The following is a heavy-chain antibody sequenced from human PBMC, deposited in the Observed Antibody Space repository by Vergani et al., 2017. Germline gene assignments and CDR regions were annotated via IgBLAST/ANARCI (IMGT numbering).Heavy chain of an antibody. Sequence: QVHLVESGGGVVQPGRSLRLSCVVSGFTSSYYGMHWVRQAPGKGLEWVAVISYDGTQKYYADSVKGRFTISRDNSKSTLYLLMNSLRTEDTAVYYCATKSCGTPGCQIEYFREWGQGTLVTVSS. D-gene: IGHD1-1*01. J-gene: IGHJ1*01. CDR3: ATKSCGTPGCQIEYFRE. V-gene: IGHV3-30*03. CDR2: ISYDGTQK. CDR1: GFTSSYYG.